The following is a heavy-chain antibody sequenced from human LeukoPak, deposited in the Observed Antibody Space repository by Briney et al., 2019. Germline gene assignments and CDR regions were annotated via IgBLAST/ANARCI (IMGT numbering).Heavy chain of an antibody. CDR1: GFTFSSYA. J-gene: IGHJ4*02. CDR3: AKAWGYSGSYPTDY. CDR2: ISGGGGST. Sequence: GGSLRLSCAASGFTFSSYAMSWVRQAPGKGLEWVSGISGGGGSTYYAGSVKGRFTISRDTSKNTLYLQMNSLRAEDTAVYYCAKAWGYSGSYPTDYWGQGTLITVSS. V-gene: IGHV3-23*01. D-gene: IGHD1-26*01.